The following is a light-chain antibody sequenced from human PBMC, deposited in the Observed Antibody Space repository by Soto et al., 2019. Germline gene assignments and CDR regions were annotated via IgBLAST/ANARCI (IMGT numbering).Light chain of an antibody. V-gene: IGLV2-14*01. CDR3: ISYAGSDNFV. CDR2: EVS. CDR1: SSDVGGYNY. Sequence: QSALTQPASVSGSPGQSITISCTGTSSDVGGYNYVSWYQQHPGKAPKLMIYEVSNRPSGVSNRFSGSKSGNTASLTISGLQAEDEADYYCISYAGSDNFVFGTGTKLTVL. J-gene: IGLJ1*01.